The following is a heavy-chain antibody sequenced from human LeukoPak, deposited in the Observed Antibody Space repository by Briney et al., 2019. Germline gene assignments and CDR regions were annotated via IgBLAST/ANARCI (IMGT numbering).Heavy chain of an antibody. J-gene: IGHJ4*02. V-gene: IGHV3-23*01. Sequence: GGSLRLSRAASGFTFSSYAMSWVRQAPGKGLEWVSAISGSGGSTYYADSVKGRFTISRDNSKNTLYLQMNSLRAEDTAVYYCAKFPLPSAQYCSSTSCYSDYWGQGTLVTVSS. CDR1: GFTFSSYA. D-gene: IGHD2-2*01. CDR2: ISGSGGST. CDR3: AKFPLPSAQYCSSTSCYSDY.